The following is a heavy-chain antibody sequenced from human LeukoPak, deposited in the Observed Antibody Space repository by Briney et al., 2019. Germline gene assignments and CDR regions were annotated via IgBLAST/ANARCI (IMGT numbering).Heavy chain of an antibody. D-gene: IGHD4-17*01. Sequence: PGGSLRLSCAASGFTFSSYSMNWVRQAPGKGLEWVSSISSSSSYIYYADSVKGRFTISRDNAKNSLYLQMNSLRAEDTAVYYCARGLNYGDQGRDYWGQGALVTVSS. CDR2: ISSSSSYI. V-gene: IGHV3-21*01. J-gene: IGHJ4*02. CDR1: GFTFSSYS. CDR3: ARGLNYGDQGRDY.